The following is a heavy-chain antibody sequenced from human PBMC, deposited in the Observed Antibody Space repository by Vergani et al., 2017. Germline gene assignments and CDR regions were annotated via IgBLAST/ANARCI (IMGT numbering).Heavy chain of an antibody. D-gene: IGHD5-24*01. CDR3: AKDHVMATINAFDI. J-gene: IGHJ3*02. V-gene: IGHV3-30-3*01. CDR1: GFTFSSYA. CDR2: ISYDGSNK. Sequence: VQLLESGGGLVQPGGSLRLSCAASGFTFSSYAMHWVRQAPGKGLEWVAVISYDGSNKYYADSVKGRFTISRENSTNTLDLQRNSLSAEDTAVYYCAKDHVMATINAFDIWGQGTMVKVSS.